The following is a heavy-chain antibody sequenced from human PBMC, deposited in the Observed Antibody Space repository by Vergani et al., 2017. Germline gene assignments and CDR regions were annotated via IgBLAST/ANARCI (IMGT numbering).Heavy chain of an antibody. CDR2: IDTKSG. CDR1: GYIFTDYY. CDR3: ARDRVVVVPAAMFRMLSPDAFDI. D-gene: IGHD2-2*01. J-gene: IGHJ3*02. Sequence: QVQLVQSGSEVKKPGASMKVSCKASGYIFTDYYIHWVRQAPGQGPEWMGWIDTKSGDTSTSTAYMELRSLRSDDTAVYYCARDRVVVVPAAMFRMLSPDAFDIWGQGTMVTVSS. V-gene: IGHV1-2*02.